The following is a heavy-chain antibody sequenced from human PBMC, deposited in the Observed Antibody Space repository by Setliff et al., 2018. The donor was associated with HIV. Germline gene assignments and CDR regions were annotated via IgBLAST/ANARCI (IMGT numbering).Heavy chain of an antibody. CDR3: TRRFEKWLAFDY. D-gene: IGHD6-19*01. CDR1: GGSISGSDYY. J-gene: IGHJ4*02. V-gene: IGHV4-39*01. Sequence: SETLSLTCTVSGGSISGSDYYWGWIRRPPGKGLEWIGNVYHSGGTDYNPSLRSRVSISVDTSTNQFSLSLASVTAADTAVYYCTRRFEKWLAFDYWGQGTLVTVSS. CDR2: VYHSGGT.